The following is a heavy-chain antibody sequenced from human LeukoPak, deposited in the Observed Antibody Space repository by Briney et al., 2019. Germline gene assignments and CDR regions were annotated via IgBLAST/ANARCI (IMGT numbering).Heavy chain of an antibody. J-gene: IGHJ5*02. V-gene: IGHV1-18*04. CDR3: ARSLVAIVVVPAAIPPNWFDP. CDR2: ISAYNGNT. Sequence: ASVTVSCKASGCTFTSYGISWVRQAPGQGLEWMGWISAYNGNTNYAQKLQGRVTMTTDTSTSTAYMELRSLRSDDTAVYYCARSLVAIVVVPAAIPPNWFDPWGQGTLVTVSS. CDR1: GCTFTSYG. D-gene: IGHD2-2*02.